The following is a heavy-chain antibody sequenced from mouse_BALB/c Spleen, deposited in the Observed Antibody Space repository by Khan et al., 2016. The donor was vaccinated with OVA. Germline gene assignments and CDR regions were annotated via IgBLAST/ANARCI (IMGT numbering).Heavy chain of an antibody. CDR2: IWIGGSA. D-gene: IGHD3-3*01. CDR1: GFSLSRYS. V-gene: IGHV2-6-4*01. Sequence: QVQLKESGPGLVAPSQSLSITCTVSGFSLSRYSVHWVRQPPGKGLEWLGIIWIGGSADYNSPLKSRLSISKDNSKSQVFLKMNSLQTDDTAMYXCGRNRDGGSYWYFDVWGAGTTVTVSS. J-gene: IGHJ1*01. CDR3: GRNRDGGSYWYFDV.